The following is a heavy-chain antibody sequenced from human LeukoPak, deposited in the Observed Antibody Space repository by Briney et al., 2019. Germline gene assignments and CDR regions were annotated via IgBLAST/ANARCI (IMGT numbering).Heavy chain of an antibody. CDR2: INHSGST. CDR1: GGSFSGYY. Sequence: SETLSLTCAVYGGSFSGYYWSWIRQPPGKGLEWIGEINHSGSTNYNPSLKSRLTISVDTSKNQFSLKLSSVTAADTAVCYCARGYSIDYFDYWGQGTLVTVSS. J-gene: IGHJ4*02. CDR3: ARGYSIDYFDY. D-gene: IGHD5-18*01. V-gene: IGHV4-34*01.